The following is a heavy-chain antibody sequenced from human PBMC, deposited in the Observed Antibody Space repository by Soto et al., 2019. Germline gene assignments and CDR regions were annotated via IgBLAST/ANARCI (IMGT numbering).Heavy chain of an antibody. D-gene: IGHD4-17*01. V-gene: IGHV4-31*03. J-gene: IGHJ4*02. CDR1: GGSISSGGYY. Sequence: SETLSLTCTVSGGSISSGGYYWSWIRQHPGKGLEWIGYIYYSGSTYYNPSLKSRVTISVDTSKNQFSLKLSSVTAADTAVYYCAREARTTVTTYFDYWGQGTLVTVSS. CDR2: IYYSGST. CDR3: AREARTTVTTYFDY.